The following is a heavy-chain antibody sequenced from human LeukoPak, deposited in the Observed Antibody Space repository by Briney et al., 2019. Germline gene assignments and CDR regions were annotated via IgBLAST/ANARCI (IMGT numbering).Heavy chain of an antibody. V-gene: IGHV3-53*01. CDR1: GFTVSSNS. J-gene: IGHJ6*04. D-gene: IGHD3-10*02. CDR2: IYSGGNT. Sequence: GGSLRLSCTVSGFTVSSNSMSWVRQAPGKGLEWVSFIYSGGNTHYSDSVKGRFTISGDNSKNTLYLQMNSLRAEDTAVYYCAELGITMIGGVWGKGTTVTISS. CDR3: AELGITMIGGV.